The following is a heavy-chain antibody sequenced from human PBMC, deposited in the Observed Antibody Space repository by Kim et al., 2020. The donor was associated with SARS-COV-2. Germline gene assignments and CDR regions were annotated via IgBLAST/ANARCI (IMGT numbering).Heavy chain of an antibody. CDR1: GFTFSDYA. J-gene: IGHJ4*02. CDR3: AKDEGMRVKIWFFQY. CDR2: IHDSGER. D-gene: IGHD3-10*01. V-gene: IGHV3-23*01. Sequence: GVSLRLSCAASGFTFSDYAMSWVRQAPGKGLEWVSTIHDSGEREYSDSVEGRFTIFRDNSKNTLYLQMTSLRAEDTAFYYCAKDEGMRVKIWFFQYWGQGTLVTVSS.